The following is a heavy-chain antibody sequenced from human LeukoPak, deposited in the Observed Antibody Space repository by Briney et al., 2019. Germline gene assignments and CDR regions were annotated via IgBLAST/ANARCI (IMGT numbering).Heavy chain of an antibody. D-gene: IGHD1-26*01. V-gene: IGHV4-31*03. CDR3: ARVGGTNHYYYGMDV. CDR2: IYYSGST. J-gene: IGHJ6*02. Sequence: SQTLSLTCTVSGGSISSGGYYWSWIRQHPGKGLEWIGYIYYSGSTYYNPSLKSRVTISVDTSKSQFSLKLSSVTAADTAVYYYARVGGTNHYYYGMDVWGQGTTVTVSS. CDR1: GGSISSGGYY.